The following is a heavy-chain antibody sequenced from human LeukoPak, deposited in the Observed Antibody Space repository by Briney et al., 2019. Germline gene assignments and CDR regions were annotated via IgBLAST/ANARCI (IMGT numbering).Heavy chain of an antibody. CDR1: GFTVSSNY. Sequence: GGSLRLSCAASGFTVSSNYTSWVRQAPGKGLEWVSVIYSGGSTYYADSVKGRFTISRDNSKNTLYLQMNSLRAEDTAVYYCARYGDYDRGNYFDYWGQGTLVTVSS. D-gene: IGHD4-17*01. J-gene: IGHJ4*02. CDR2: IYSGGST. V-gene: IGHV3-53*01. CDR3: ARYGDYDRGNYFDY.